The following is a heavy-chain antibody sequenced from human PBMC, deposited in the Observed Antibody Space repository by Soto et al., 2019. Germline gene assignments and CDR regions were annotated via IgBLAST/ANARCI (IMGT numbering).Heavy chain of an antibody. J-gene: IGHJ4*02. CDR2: ISTNGGST. CDR1: GFTFSIYA. Sequence: GSLRLSCSASGFTFSIYAMHWVRQAPGDGLEYVSSISTNGGSTHYADSVKGRFTISRDNSKNTVYLQMSTLRAEDTAVYYCVKGEYYYDSGGYYPFDYWGQGTLVTVSS. D-gene: IGHD3-22*01. V-gene: IGHV3-64D*06. CDR3: VKGEYYYDSGGYYPFDY.